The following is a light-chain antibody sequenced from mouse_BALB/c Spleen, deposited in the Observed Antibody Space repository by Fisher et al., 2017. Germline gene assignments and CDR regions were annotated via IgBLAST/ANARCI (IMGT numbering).Light chain of an antibody. CDR3: QQWSSNPPIT. V-gene: IGKV4-55*01. CDR1: SSVSY. J-gene: IGKJ5*01. Sequence: IVLTQTPAIMSASPGEKVTMTCSASSSVSYMYWYQQKPGSSPRLLIYDTSNLASGVPVRFSGSGSGTSYSLTISSMEAEDAATYYCQQWSSNPPITFGAGTKLELK. CDR2: DTS.